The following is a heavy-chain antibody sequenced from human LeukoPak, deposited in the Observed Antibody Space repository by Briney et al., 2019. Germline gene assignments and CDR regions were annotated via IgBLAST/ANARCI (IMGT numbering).Heavy chain of an antibody. V-gene: IGHV3-9*03. J-gene: IGHJ4*02. CDR3: AKGYTFHGVAHDSGYFDY. D-gene: IGHD3-3*01. Sequence: PGRSLRLSCVTSGFTFGDYTMHWVRQVPGKGLEWLSGITWDGGNIAYADSVKGRFTISRDNAKSSLYLQMNSPRNEDMAFYFCAKGYTFHGVAHDSGYFDYWGQGTLVTVSS. CDR1: GFTFGDYT. CDR2: ITWDGGNI.